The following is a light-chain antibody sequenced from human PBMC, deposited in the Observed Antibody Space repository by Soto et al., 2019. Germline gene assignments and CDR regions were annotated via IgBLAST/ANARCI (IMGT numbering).Light chain of an antibody. CDR3: QQTYSTWT. CDR2: STS. CDR1: QSISNY. Sequence: DIEMTQSQSPLSASVGDRVTITCRASQSISNYLNWYQQKPGKAPKLLIYSTSTLQSGVPSRFSGSGSGTDFTLTISSLQPEDFATYHCQQTYSTWTFGQGTKVDIK. V-gene: IGKV1-39*01. J-gene: IGKJ1*01.